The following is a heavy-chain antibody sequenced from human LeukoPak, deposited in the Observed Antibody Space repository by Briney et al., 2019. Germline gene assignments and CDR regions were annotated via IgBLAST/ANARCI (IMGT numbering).Heavy chain of an antibody. CDR2: ISYDGSNK. CDR3: AREEGPLDY. V-gene: IGHV3-30*14. Sequence: GGSLRLSCAASGFTFSSYAMHWVRQAPGKGLEWVAVISYDGSNKYYADSVKGRFTISRDNSKNTLYLQMNSLTAEDTAVYYCAREEGPLDYWGQGTLVTVSS. J-gene: IGHJ4*02. CDR1: GFTFSSYA.